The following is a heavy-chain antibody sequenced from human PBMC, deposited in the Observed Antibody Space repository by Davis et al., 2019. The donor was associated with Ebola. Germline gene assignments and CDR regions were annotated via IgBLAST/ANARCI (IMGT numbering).Heavy chain of an antibody. V-gene: IGHV3-23*01. D-gene: IGHD2/OR15-2a*01. J-gene: IGHJ3*02. CDR2: LGLSADT. Sequence: GESLKISCAASGFVFSNYVMSWVRRAPGKGLEWVSTLGLSADTYYADSVKGRFTISRDNSKNTLHLQMNSLRVEDSAIYYCVKDSSNIWFDIWGQGTLVTVSS. CDR1: GFVFSNYV. CDR3: VKDSSNIWFDI.